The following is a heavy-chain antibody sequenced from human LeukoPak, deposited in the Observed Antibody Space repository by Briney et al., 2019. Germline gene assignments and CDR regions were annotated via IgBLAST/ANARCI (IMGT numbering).Heavy chain of an antibody. V-gene: IGHV1-46*01. Sequence: ASVKVSRKASGYTFTSYYMHWVRQAPGQGLEWMGIINPSGGSTSYAQKFQGRVTMTRDTSTSTVYMELSSLRSEDTAVYYCARGEGSSYHHYNSDYYFDYWGQGTLVTVSS. D-gene: IGHD2-15*01. CDR3: ARGEGSSYHHYNSDYYFDY. J-gene: IGHJ4*02. CDR1: GYTFTSYY. CDR2: INPSGGST.